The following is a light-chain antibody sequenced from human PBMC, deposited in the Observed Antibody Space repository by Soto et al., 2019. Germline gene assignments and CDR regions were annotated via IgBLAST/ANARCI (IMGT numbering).Light chain of an antibody. CDR2: ATS. CDR1: QGIRND. V-gene: IGKV1-6*01. J-gene: IGKJ1*01. CDR3: LQDYSYPRT. Sequence: AIQMTQSPSSLSASVGDRVNIICRASQGIRNDLGWYQQRPGKAPKLLIYATSNLQSGVPSRFSGSGSGTDFTLTISSLQPEDFATYYCLQDYSYPRTFGQGTKVEIK.